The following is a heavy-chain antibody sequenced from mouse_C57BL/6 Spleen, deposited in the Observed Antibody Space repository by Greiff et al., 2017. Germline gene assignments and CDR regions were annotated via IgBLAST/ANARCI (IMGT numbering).Heavy chain of an antibody. Sequence: VQLQQSGAELVKPGASVKLSCKASGYTFTSYWMQWVKQRPGQGLEWIGEIDPSDSYTNYNQKFKGKATLTVDTSSSTAYMQLSSLTSEDSAVYYCARWGLPAWFAYWGQGTLVTVSA. CDR3: ARWGLPAWFAY. CDR1: GYTFTSYW. D-gene: IGHD2-4*01. CDR2: IDPSDSYT. J-gene: IGHJ3*01. V-gene: IGHV1-50*01.